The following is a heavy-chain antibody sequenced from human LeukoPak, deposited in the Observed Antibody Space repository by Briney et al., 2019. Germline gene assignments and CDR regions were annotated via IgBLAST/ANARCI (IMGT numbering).Heavy chain of an antibody. J-gene: IGHJ4*02. CDR3: AKREVLYRVTTFDY. CDR2: ISGSGGST. D-gene: IGHD4-17*01. CDR1: GFTFSSYA. Sequence: PGGSLRLSCAASGFTFSSYAMSWVRQAPGKGLDWVSAISGSGGSTYYADSVKGRFTISRDNSKNTLYLQMNRLGAEDTAVYYCAKREVLYRVTTFDYWGQGTLVTVSS. V-gene: IGHV3-23*01.